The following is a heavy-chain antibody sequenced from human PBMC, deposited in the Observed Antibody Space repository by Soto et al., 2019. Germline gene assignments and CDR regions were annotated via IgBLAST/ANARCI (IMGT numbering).Heavy chain of an antibody. Sequence: GESLKISCKGSGYSFTSYWIGWVRQMPGKGLEWMGIIYPGDSDTRYSPSFQGQVTISADKSISTAYLQWSSLKASDTAMYYCARQQGSSWYAFNYGMDVWGQGTTVTVSS. CDR3: ARQQGSSWYAFNYGMDV. V-gene: IGHV5-51*01. CDR2: IYPGDSDT. D-gene: IGHD6-13*01. J-gene: IGHJ6*02. CDR1: GYSFTSYW.